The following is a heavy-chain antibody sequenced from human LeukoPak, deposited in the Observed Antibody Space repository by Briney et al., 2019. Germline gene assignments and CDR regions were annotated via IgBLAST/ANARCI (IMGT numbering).Heavy chain of an antibody. Sequence: GWSLSLSCAASGFTFSSHGMHWLRQAPGKGPAGVTFIRSDGSSKYYGDSLKGRFTLSRDNIKNTLSLQMNSLRAEDTAVYYGVRDRDGGFDYWGQGTLVTVSS. J-gene: IGHJ4*02. V-gene: IGHV3-30*02. D-gene: IGHD3-10*01. CDR2: IRSDGSSK. CDR1: GFTFSSHG. CDR3: VRDRDGGFDY.